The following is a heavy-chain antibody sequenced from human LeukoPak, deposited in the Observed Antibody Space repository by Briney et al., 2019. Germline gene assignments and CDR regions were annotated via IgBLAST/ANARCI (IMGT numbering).Heavy chain of an antibody. CDR1: GYSFTSYW. V-gene: IGHV5-51*01. CDR2: IYPGDSDT. CDR3: ASQLHIAAAGYYFDY. Sequence: GESLKISCKGSGYSFTSYWIGWVRQMPGKGLEWMGIIYPGDSDTRYSPAFQGQVTISADKSISTAYLQWSSLKASHTAMYYCASQLHIAAAGYYFDYWGQGTLVTVSS. J-gene: IGHJ4*02. D-gene: IGHD6-13*01.